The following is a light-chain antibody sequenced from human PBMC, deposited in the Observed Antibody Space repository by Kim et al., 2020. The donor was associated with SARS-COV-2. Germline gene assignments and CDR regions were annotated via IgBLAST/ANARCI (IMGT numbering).Light chain of an antibody. CDR2: RNN. J-gene: IGLJ1*01. CDR1: SSNIGSNY. CDR3: AAWDDSLSGYV. Sequence: GQRVTISCSGSSSNIGSNYVYWYQQRPGTAPKLLIYRNNQRPSGVPDRFSGSKSGNSASLAISGLRSEDEADYYCAAWDDSLSGYVFGTGTKVTVL. V-gene: IGLV1-47*01.